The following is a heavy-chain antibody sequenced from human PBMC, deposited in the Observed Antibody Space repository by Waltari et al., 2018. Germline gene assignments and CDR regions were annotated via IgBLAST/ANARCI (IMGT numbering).Heavy chain of an antibody. CDR2: INHSGST. J-gene: IGHJ4*02. Sequence: QVQLQQWGAGLLKPSETLSLTCAVYGGSFSGYYWSWIRQPPGKGLEWIGEINHSGSTNYNPYIKSRVTISVDTSKNQFSLKLSSVTAADTAVYYCARGFSYPPDYWGQGTLVTVSS. V-gene: IGHV4-34*01. CDR1: GGSFSGYY. CDR3: ARGFSYPPDY.